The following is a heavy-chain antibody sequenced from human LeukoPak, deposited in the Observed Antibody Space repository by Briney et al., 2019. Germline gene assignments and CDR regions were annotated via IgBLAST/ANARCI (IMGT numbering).Heavy chain of an antibody. CDR3: ARGCPSDYYGMDV. CDR2: IYHSVST. J-gene: IGHJ6*02. V-gene: IGHV4-4*02. Sequence: SETLSLTCAVSGGSISSSNWWSWVRQPPGEGLGWIGEIYHSVSTNYNPSLKSRVTISVDKSKNQFSLKLSSVTAADTAVYYCARGCPSDYYGMDVWGQGTTVTASS. CDR1: GGSISSSNW. D-gene: IGHD4/OR15-4a*01.